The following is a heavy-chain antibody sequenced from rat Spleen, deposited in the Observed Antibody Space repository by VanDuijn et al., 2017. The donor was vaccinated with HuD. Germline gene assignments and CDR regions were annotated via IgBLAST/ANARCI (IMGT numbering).Heavy chain of an antibody. D-gene: IGHD1-4*01. Sequence: EVQLVESGGGLVQPGRSLKLSCAASGFTFSRYWMYWVRQAPGKGLEWVSSISNDGGTTYYPDSVKGRFTISRDNAKSTLYLQMDSLRSEDTATYYCTREAGIPFHYFDYWGQGVMVTVSS. J-gene: IGHJ2*01. CDR2: ISNDGGTT. CDR1: GFTFSRYW. CDR3: TREAGIPFHYFDY. V-gene: IGHV5-58*01.